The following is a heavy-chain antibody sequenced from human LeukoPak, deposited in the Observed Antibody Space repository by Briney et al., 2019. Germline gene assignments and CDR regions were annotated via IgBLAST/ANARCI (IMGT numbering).Heavy chain of an antibody. CDR3: VRDYDGDLDY. CDR2: VKQDESSK. CDR1: GFTFSHYW. J-gene: IGHJ4*02. V-gene: IGHV3-7*01. Sequence: GGSLRLSCAASGFTFSHYWMAWVRQAPGKGPEWVANVKQDESSKFYADSVKGRFTISRDNAKNSPYLQMNGLRVEDTALYYCVRDYDGDLDYWGQGTLVTVSS. D-gene: IGHD4-23*01.